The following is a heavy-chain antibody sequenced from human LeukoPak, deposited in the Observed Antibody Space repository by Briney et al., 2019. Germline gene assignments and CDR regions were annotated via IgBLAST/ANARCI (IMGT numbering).Heavy chain of an antibody. CDR1: GHTFGKYD. D-gene: IGHD6-13*01. V-gene: IGHV1-8*03. CDR3: ARGRSSSRSGGFDC. J-gene: IGHJ4*02. Sequence: ASVKVSCKASGHTFGKYDVNGVPQATGQGLEWMGWMNPNSGNTGYAQKLQGRVTITRNTSTSTANIEQSTPRSEDTAVYFCARGRSSSRSGGFDCWGQGTLVTVSS. CDR2: MNPNSGNT.